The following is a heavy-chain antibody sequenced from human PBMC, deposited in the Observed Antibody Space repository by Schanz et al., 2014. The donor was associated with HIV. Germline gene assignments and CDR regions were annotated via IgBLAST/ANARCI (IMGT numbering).Heavy chain of an antibody. J-gene: IGHJ4*02. Sequence: QVQLVQSGAEVKKPGASVKVSCKASGYNFTSYDINWVRQATGQGLEWMGWINTYYSTSHYAQRLQGRVTVTRDKSTSTVYVEMRDLRSDDTAVYYCARGQSFDFWSGYRVGYFDYWGQGTLVTVSS. CDR2: INTYYSTS. CDR3: ARGQSFDFWSGYRVGYFDY. V-gene: IGHV1-18*01. CDR1: GYNFTSYD. D-gene: IGHD3-3*01.